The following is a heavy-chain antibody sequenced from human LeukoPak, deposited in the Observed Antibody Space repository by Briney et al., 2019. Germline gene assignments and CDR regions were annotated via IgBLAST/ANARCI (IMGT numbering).Heavy chain of an antibody. D-gene: IGHD1-14*01. V-gene: IGHV3-30*03. J-gene: IGHJ3*02. CDR2: ISYGENPY. CDR1: GFTFSDYY. CDR3: ARNHFNQNVFDI. Sequence: QSGGSLRLSCAASGFTFSDYYMSWIRQAPGKGLEWVAIISYGENPYSYADSVQGRFTISRDNSQSTVHLQMNSLRPEDTAVYFCARNHFNQNVFDIWGQGTMVTVSS.